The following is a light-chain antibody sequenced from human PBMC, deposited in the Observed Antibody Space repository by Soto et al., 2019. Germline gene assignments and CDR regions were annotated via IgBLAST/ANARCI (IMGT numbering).Light chain of an antibody. V-gene: IGKV1-5*01. CDR3: QQYNSYLT. CDR2: DAS. J-gene: IGKJ1*01. Sequence: DIQMTQSPSTLSASVGDRVTITCRASQSISSWLAWYQQKPGKAPKLLIYDASSLESGVPSRFSGSGPGTEFTLTISSLQPDDFATYYCQQYNSYLTFGQGTKVEIK. CDR1: QSISSW.